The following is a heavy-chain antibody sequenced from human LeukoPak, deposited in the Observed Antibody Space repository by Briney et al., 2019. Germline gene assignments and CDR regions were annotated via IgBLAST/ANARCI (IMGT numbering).Heavy chain of an antibody. Sequence: VASVKVSCKASGYTFTGYYMHWVRQAPGLGLEWMGWINPNSGGTNYAQKFQGRVTMTRDTSISTAYMELSRLRSDDTAVYYCARVYSSSLSFDYWGQGTLVTVSS. CDR2: INPNSGGT. CDR1: GYTFTGYY. D-gene: IGHD6-6*01. V-gene: IGHV1-2*02. J-gene: IGHJ4*02. CDR3: ARVYSSSLSFDY.